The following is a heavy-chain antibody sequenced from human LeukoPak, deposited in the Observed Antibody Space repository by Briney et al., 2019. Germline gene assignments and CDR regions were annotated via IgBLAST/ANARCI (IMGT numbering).Heavy chain of an antibody. J-gene: IGHJ6*03. CDR3: AIGPAYNWYYGPFYHYYMDV. CDR2: MNPNSGNT. CDR1: GYTFTSYD. D-gene: IGHD1-7*01. V-gene: IGHV1-8*01. Sequence: EASVKVSCKASGYTFTSYDINRVRQATGQGLEWMGWMNPNSGNTGYAQKFQGRVTMTRNTSISTAYMELSSLRSEDTAVYYCAIGPAYNWYYGPFYHYYMDVWAKGTAVTVSS.